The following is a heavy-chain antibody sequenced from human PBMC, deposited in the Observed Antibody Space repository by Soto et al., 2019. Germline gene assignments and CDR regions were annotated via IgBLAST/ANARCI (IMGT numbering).Heavy chain of an antibody. D-gene: IGHD3-10*01. Sequence: EVQLVESGGGLVQPGRSLRLSCAASGFTFDDYAMHWVRQAPGKGLEWVSGISWNSGSIGYADSVKGRFTISRDNAKNSLYLQMNSLRAEDTALYYCAKDMGAVRGVNVSDYWGQGTLVTVSS. CDR2: ISWNSGSI. J-gene: IGHJ4*02. V-gene: IGHV3-9*01. CDR3: AKDMGAVRGVNVSDY. CDR1: GFTFDDYA.